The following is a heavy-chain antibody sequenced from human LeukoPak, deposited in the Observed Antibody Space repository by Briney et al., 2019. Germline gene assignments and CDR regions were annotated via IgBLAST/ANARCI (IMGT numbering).Heavy chain of an antibody. V-gene: IGHV1-8*03. D-gene: IGHD2-15*01. Sequence: ASVKVSCKASGYSFTNYDINWVRQATGQGLEWMGWMNPNIGITAYAQKFQGRVTITRNTSISTAYMELSSLRSEDTAVYYCARDVGSTLGAYYFDYWGQGTLVTVSS. CDR1: GYSFTNYD. J-gene: IGHJ4*02. CDR2: MNPNIGIT. CDR3: ARDVGSTLGAYYFDY.